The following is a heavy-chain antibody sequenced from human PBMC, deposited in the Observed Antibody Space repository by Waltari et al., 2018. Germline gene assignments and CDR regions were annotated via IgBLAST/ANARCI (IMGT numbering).Heavy chain of an antibody. CDR3: AMSSYDYIWGSYLPAGDY. D-gene: IGHD3-16*02. V-gene: IGHV1-69*05. CDR2: IIPIFGTA. Sequence: QVQLVQSGAEVKKPGSSVKVSCKASGGTFSSYAISWVRQAPGQGLEWMGGIIPIFGTANYAQKFQGRVTITTDESTSTAYMELSSLRSEDTAVYYCAMSSYDYIWGSYLPAGDYWGQGTLVTVSS. J-gene: IGHJ4*02. CDR1: GGTFSSYA.